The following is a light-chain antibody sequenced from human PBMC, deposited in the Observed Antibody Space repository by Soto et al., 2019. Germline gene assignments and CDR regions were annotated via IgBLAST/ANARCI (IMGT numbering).Light chain of an antibody. CDR2: GAS. V-gene: IGKV3-15*01. CDR1: ESVSSN. J-gene: IGKJ2*01. Sequence: ETVMTQSPATLSVSPGERATLSCRASESVSSNLAWYQQKPGQAPRLLIHGASTRAADIPARFSGSGSGTEFTLTISSLQSEDFAVYYCQQYNNWPYTFGHGTKLEIK. CDR3: QQYNNWPYT.